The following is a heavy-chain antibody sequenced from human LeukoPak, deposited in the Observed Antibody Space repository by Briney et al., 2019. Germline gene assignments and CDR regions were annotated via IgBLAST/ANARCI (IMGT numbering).Heavy chain of an antibody. J-gene: IGHJ4*02. CDR2: ISSSSSTI. D-gene: IGHD3-16*02. Sequence: GGSLRLSCAAPGFTFSSYSMNWVRQAPGKGLEWVSYISSSSSTIYYADSVKGRFTISRDNAKNSLYLQMNSLRAEDTAVYYCAGAYDYVWGSYRPYYFDYWGQGTLVTVSS. CDR3: AGAYDYVWGSYRPYYFDY. CDR1: GFTFSSYS. V-gene: IGHV3-48*01.